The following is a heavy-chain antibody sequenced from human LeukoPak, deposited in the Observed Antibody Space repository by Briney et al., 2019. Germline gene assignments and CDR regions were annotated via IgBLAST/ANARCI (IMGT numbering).Heavy chain of an antibody. D-gene: IGHD2-2*01. V-gene: IGHV3-74*01. CDR1: GFTFSNYW. CDR3: ARGLGVSATTPPGY. Sequence: PGGSLRLSCAASGFTFSNYWMHWVRHAPGKGLVWVSHINIDGSSTNYADSVKGRFTISRDNDKNTLYLQMDSLRVEDSAVYYCARGLGVSATTPPGYWGPGTLVTVSS. J-gene: IGHJ4*02. CDR2: INIDGSST.